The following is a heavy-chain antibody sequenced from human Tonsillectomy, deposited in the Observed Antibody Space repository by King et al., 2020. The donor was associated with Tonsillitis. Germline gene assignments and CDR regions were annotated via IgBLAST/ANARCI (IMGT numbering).Heavy chain of an antibody. Sequence: TLKESGPVLEKPTETLTLTCTVSGFSLSNARMGVSWIRQPPGKALEWLAPIFSSDEESYSTCLKSRLTISKDTSKGQVVLKMTNLAPVDTATYYCARTRYSSAWRCNAFDIWGQGTMVTVSS. CDR1: GFSLSNARMG. V-gene: IGHV2-26*01. CDR3: ARTRYSSAWRCNAFDI. J-gene: IGHJ3*02. CDR2: IFSSDEE. D-gene: IGHD6-19*01.